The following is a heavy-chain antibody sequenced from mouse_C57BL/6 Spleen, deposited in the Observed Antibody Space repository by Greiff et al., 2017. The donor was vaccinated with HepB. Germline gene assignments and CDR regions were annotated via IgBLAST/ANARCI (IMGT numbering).Heavy chain of an antibody. Sequence: EVQRVESGGGLVKPGGSLKLSCAASGFTFSSYTMSWVRQTPEKRLEWVATISGGGGNTYYPDSVKGRFTISRDNAKNTLYLQMSSLRSEDTALYYCARHGYSWFAYWGQGTLVTVSA. CDR1: GFTFSSYT. CDR3: ARHGYSWFAY. J-gene: IGHJ3*01. CDR2: ISGGGGNT. V-gene: IGHV5-9*01.